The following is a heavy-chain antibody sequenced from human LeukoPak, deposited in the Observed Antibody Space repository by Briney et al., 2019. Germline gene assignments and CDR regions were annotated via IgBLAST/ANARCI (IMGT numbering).Heavy chain of an antibody. CDR3: ASGSLGDGYGVGDYYQYMDV. V-gene: IGHV1-8*01. CDR2: MNPNSGNT. Sequence: ASVKVSCKASGYTFTSYDINWVRQATGQGLEWMGWMNPNSGNTGYAQKFQGRVTMTRNTSISTAYMELSSLRSEDTAVYYCASGSLGDGYGVGDYYQYMDVWGKGTTVTVSS. D-gene: IGHD5-24*01. CDR1: GYTFTSYD. J-gene: IGHJ6*03.